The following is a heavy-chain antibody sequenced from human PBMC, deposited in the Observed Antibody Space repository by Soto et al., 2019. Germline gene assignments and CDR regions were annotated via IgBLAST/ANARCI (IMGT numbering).Heavy chain of an antibody. CDR1: GYSFTSYW. J-gene: IGHJ6*02. D-gene: IGHD2-2*01. V-gene: IGHV5-10-1*01. CDR3: ARLVVVPASSYYYYYGMDV. CDR2: IDPSDSYT. Sequence: GESLKISCKGSGYSFTSYWISWVRQMPGKGLEWMGRIDPSDSYTNYSPSFQGHVTISADKSISTAYLQWSSLKASDTAMYYCARLVVVPASSYYYYYGMDVWCQGTTVTVSS.